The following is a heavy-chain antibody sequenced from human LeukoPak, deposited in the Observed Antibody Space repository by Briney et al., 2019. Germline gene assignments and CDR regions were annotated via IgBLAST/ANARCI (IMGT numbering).Heavy chain of an antibody. J-gene: IGHJ4*02. CDR3: VAAALAVDS. CDR1: GGSFSGYY. D-gene: IGHD6-19*01. Sequence: SETLSLTCAVYGGSFSGYYWSWLRQPPGKGLEWIGEINHSGSTNYNPSLKSRVTISVDTSKNQFSLKLSSVTAADTAVYYCVAAALAVDSWGQGTLVTVSS. V-gene: IGHV4-34*01. CDR2: INHSGST.